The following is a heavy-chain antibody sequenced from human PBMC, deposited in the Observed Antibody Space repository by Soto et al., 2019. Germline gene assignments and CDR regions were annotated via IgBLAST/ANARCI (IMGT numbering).Heavy chain of an antibody. J-gene: IGHJ5*02. CDR1: GFTFSSYA. D-gene: IGHD2-8*01. V-gene: IGHV3-30-3*01. CDR3: ARDGLSLNWLDP. Sequence: GGSLRLSCAASGFTFSSYAMHWVRQAPGKGLEWVAVISYDGSNKYYADSVKGRFTISRDNSKNTLYLQMNSLRAEDTAVYYCARDGLSLNWLDPWGQGTLVTVSS. CDR2: ISYDGSNK.